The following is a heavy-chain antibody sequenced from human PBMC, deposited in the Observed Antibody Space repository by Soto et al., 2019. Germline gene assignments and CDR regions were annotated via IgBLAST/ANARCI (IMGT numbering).Heavy chain of an antibody. CDR1: GFTFSDYY. D-gene: IGHD6-19*01. CDR3: ARVVGSGWYLYYFDY. V-gene: IGHV3-11*06. J-gene: IGHJ4*02. CDR2: ISGSSSYT. Sequence: QVQLVESGGGLVKPGGSLRLSCAASGFTFSDYYMSWIRQAPGKGLEWVSYISGSSSYTNYAGSVKGRFTISRDNAKNSLYLQMNSLRAEDTAVYYCARVVGSGWYLYYFDYWGQGTLVTVSS.